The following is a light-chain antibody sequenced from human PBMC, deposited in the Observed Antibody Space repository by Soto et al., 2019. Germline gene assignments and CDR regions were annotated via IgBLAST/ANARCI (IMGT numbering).Light chain of an antibody. CDR1: QSVSSN. J-gene: IGKJ5*01. CDR2: GAS. CDR3: QQYYNWPT. Sequence: EIVLTQSPATLSLSPGERATLSCRASQSVSSNLAWYQQKPGQAPRLLIYGASSRVTGFPARFSGSGSGTEFTLTISNLQSEDFAVYYCQQYYNWPTFGQGTRLEIK. V-gene: IGKV3-15*01.